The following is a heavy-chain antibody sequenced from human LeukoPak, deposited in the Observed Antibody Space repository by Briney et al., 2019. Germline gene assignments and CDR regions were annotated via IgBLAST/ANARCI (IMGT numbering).Heavy chain of an antibody. CDR2: IVVGSGNT. CDR1: GFTFTSSA. CDR3: AAGGYCSSTSCYGFDC. V-gene: IGHV1-58*01. J-gene: IGHJ4*02. Sequence: SVKVSCKASGFTFTSSAVQWVRQARGQRLEWIGWIVVGSGNTNYAQKFQEGVTITRDMSTSTAYMELSSLRSEDTAVYYCAAGGYCSSTSCYGFDCWGQGTLVTVSS. D-gene: IGHD2-2*03.